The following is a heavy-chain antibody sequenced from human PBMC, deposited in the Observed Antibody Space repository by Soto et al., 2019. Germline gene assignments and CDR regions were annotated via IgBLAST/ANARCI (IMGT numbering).Heavy chain of an antibody. Sequence: EVQLVESGGGLVQPGGPLRLSCAASGFTFSSYWMSWVRQAPGKGLEWVANIKQDGSEKYYVDSVKGRFTISRDNAKNSLYLQMNSLRAEDTAVYYCARDHVLLWFGEEAFDIWGQGTMVTVSS. J-gene: IGHJ3*02. V-gene: IGHV3-7*01. CDR3: ARDHVLLWFGEEAFDI. CDR2: IKQDGSEK. D-gene: IGHD3-10*01. CDR1: GFTFSSYW.